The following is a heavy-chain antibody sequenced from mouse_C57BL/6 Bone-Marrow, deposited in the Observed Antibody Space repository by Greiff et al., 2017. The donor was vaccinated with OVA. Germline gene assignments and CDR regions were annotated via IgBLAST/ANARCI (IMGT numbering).Heavy chain of an antibody. CDR2: INPGSGGT. CDR1: GYAFTYYL. Sequence: QVQLQQSGAELVRPGTSVKVSCKASGYAFTYYLIEWVKQRPGQGLEWIGVINPGSGGTNYNEKFKGKATLTADKSSSTAYMQLSSLTSEDSAVYFCARWPDYWGQGTTLTVSS. J-gene: IGHJ2*01. V-gene: IGHV1-54*01. CDR3: ARWPDY.